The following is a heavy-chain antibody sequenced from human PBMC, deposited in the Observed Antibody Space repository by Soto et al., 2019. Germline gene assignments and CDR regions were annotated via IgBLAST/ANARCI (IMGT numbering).Heavy chain of an antibody. CDR1: GYTFTGYY. D-gene: IGHD2-21*01. J-gene: IGHJ4*02. V-gene: IGHV1-2*02. CDR3: AREVIVDPPTLRY. CDR2: INPNSGGT. Sequence: SVKVSCKASGYTFTGYYMHWVRQAPGQGLEWMGWINPNSGGTNYAQKFQGRVTMTRDTSISTAYMELSRLRSDDTAVYYCAREVIVDPPTLRYWGQGTLVTVSS.